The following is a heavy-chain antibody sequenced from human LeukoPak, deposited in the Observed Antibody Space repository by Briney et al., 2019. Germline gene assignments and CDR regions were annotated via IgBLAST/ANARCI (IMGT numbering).Heavy chain of an antibody. Sequence: GGSLRLSCAASGFTFSSYSMTWVRQAPVKGLEWVSYISSSSSTIYYADSVKGRFTISRDNAKNSLYLQMNGLRDEDTAVYYCARVRGRLPTRHWFDPWGQGTLVTVSS. CDR3: ARVRGRLPTRHWFDP. V-gene: IGHV3-48*02. D-gene: IGHD3-10*01. J-gene: IGHJ5*02. CDR2: ISSSSSTI. CDR1: GFTFSSYS.